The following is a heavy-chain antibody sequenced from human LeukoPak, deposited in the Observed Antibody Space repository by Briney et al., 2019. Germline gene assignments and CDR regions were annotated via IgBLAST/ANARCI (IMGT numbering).Heavy chain of an antibody. V-gene: IGHV3-7*01. CDR3: VRGGWELDY. D-gene: IGHD4-23*01. J-gene: IGHJ4*02. CDR2: IKEDRTAD. Sequence: GGSLRLSCAASGFSVRDFWMAWVRQAPGKGLEWVAHIKEDRTADYYVDSVKGRFTISKDDGKNSLHLQMNSSRVEDTAVYYCVRGGWELDYWGQGTLVTVSS. CDR1: GFSVRDFW.